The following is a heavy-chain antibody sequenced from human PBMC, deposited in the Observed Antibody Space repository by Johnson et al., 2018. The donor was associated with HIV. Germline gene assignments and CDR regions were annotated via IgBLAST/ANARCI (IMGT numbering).Heavy chain of an antibody. CDR3: AKVGATVITPRGEAFDI. CDR2: ISYDGSNK. D-gene: IGHD4-23*01. J-gene: IGHJ3*02. V-gene: IGHV3-30*04. CDR1: GFTFSGSA. Sequence: QVQLVESGGGLVQPGGSLKLSCAASGFTFSGSAMHWVRQASGKGLEWLAVISYDGSNKYYADSVKGRVTISRDNSKNTLYLQMNSLRAEDTAVYYCAKVGATVITPRGEAFDIWGQGTMVTVSS.